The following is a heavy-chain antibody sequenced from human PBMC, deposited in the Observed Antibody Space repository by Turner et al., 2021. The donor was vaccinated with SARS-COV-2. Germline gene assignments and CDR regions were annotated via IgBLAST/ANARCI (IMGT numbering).Heavy chain of an antibody. J-gene: IGHJ4*02. Sequence: QVQPQESGPGLVKPSETLSLTCTVSGGSISSSSYFWGWIRQPPTKELEWIGSIYYSGTTYYNPSLKSRVSLSIDPSKNQFSLNLTSVTAADTALFYCARQAAGQGLDYWGRGILVTVSS. CDR3: ARQAAGQGLDY. V-gene: IGHV4-39*01. D-gene: IGHD3-10*01. CDR1: GGSISSSSYF. CDR2: IYYSGTT.